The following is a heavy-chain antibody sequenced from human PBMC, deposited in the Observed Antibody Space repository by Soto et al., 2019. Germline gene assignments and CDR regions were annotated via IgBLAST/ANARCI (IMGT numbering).Heavy chain of an antibody. CDR2: INSDGSRT. J-gene: IGHJ4*02. D-gene: IGHD1-26*01. CDR3: AGGYRFDY. V-gene: IGHV3-74*01. CDR1: GFPFSSYW. Sequence: GGSLRLSCAASGFPFSSYWMNWVRQAPGKGLVWVSRINSDGSRTSYADSVKGRFTISRDNAKNTLYLQMTSLRVEQTAVYYCAGGYRFDYWGQGTLVTVYS.